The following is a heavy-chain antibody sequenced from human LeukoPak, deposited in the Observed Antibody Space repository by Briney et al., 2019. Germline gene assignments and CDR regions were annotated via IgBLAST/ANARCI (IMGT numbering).Heavy chain of an antibody. CDR1: GGSISSGGYY. CDR3: ARVLRAASWRSYDY. D-gene: IGHD5-18*01. J-gene: IGHJ4*02. Sequence: PSETLSLTCTVSGGSISSGGYYWSWIRQHPGKGLEWIGYIYYSGSTYYNPSLKSRVTISVDTSKNQFSLRLNSMTAADTAVYYCARVLRAASWRSYDYWGQGSLVTVSS. V-gene: IGHV4-31*03. CDR2: IYYSGST.